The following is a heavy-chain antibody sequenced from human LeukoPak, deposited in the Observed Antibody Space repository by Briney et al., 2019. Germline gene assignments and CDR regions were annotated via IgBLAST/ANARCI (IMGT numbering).Heavy chain of an antibody. V-gene: IGHV3-66*01. CDR1: GFTVSSNY. D-gene: IGHD6-19*01. J-gene: IGHJ4*02. CDR3: AKETETQWLDYFDY. CDR2: IYSGGST. Sequence: PGGSLRLSCAASGFTVSSNYMSWVRQAPGKGLEWVSVIYSGGSTYYADSVKGRFTISRDNSKNTLYLQMNSLRAEDTAVYYCAKETETQWLDYFDYWGQGTLVTVSS.